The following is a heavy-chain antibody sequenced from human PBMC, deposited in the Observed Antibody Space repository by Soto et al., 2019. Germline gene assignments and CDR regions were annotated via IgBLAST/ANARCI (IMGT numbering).Heavy chain of an antibody. CDR1: GFSFNNYG. V-gene: IGHV3-23*01. Sequence: EVQLLESGGRLVGPGGSLRLSCSASGFSFNNYGMSWVRQGPGKGLEWVSSISPSGGSTYYSDSVKGRFTISRDNSKNMLYLQMSSLRAEDTGVFYCAKYARVRLTTGFDSWGQGPLVAVSS. CDR3: AKYARVRLTTGFDS. CDR2: ISPSGGST. D-gene: IGHD4-4*01. J-gene: IGHJ4*02.